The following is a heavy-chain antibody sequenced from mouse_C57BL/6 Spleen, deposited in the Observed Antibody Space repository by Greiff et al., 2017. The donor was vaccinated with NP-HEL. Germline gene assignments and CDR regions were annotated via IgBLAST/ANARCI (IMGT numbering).Heavy chain of an antibody. CDR3: ARETDAMDY. Sequence: EVKLEESGPSLVKPSQSLSLTCSVTGYSITSGYYWNWIRQFPGNKLEWMGYISYDGSNNYNPSLKNRISITRDTSKNQFFLKLNSVTTEDTATYYCARETDAMDYWGQGTSVTVSS. J-gene: IGHJ4*01. V-gene: IGHV3-6*01. CDR2: ISYDGSN. CDR1: GYSITSGYY.